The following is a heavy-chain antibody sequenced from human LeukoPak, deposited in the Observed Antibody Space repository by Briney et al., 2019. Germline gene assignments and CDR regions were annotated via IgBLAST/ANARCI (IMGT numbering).Heavy chain of an antibody. CDR2: MNPDSGNT. V-gene: IGHV1-8*01. CDR1: GYTFTIYD. J-gene: IGHJ5*02. Sequence: ASVKVTCKASGYTFTIYDINWVRQAAGQGLEWMGWMNPDSGNTDFAQKFQGRVTMTRNTSISTAYMELSSLTSEDTAVYYCAVHLPGDYLDPWGQGTLVTVSS. CDR3: AVHLPGDYLDP. D-gene: IGHD4-17*01.